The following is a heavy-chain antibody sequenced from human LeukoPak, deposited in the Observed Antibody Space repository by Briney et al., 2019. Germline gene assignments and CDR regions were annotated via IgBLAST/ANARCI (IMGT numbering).Heavy chain of an antibody. J-gene: IGHJ4*02. CDR1: GFTFGSYA. V-gene: IGHV3-23*01. CDR2: IRTSGSAT. CDR3: ARVRGGYYASGSYYANDY. Sequence: PGGSLRLSCAASGFTFGSYAINWVRQAPGKGLEWVSAIRTSGSATYYADSVKGRFTISRDDPKNTLFLQMNSLRDEDTAVYYCARVRGGYYASGSYYANDYWGQGTLVTVSS. D-gene: IGHD3-10*01.